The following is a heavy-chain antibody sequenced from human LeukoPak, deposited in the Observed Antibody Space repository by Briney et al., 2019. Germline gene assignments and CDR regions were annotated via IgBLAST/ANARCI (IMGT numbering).Heavy chain of an antibody. CDR2: INPNSGGT. Sequence: ASVKVSCKASGYTFTGYYMHWVRQAPGQGLEWMGWINPNSGGTNYAQKFQGRVTMTRDTSISTAYMELSRLRSDDTAVYYCARPYYDLWSGYGWYFDLWGRGTLVTVSS. CDR1: GYTFTGYY. J-gene: IGHJ2*01. V-gene: IGHV1-2*02. D-gene: IGHD3-3*01. CDR3: ARPYYDLWSGYGWYFDL.